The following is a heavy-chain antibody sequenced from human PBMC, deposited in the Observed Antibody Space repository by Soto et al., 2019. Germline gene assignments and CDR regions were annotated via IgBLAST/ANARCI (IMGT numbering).Heavy chain of an antibody. CDR1: GFTFNIYG. Sequence: GASVKVSCKASGFTFNIYGFTWVRQAPGQGLEWLGWISAYNGDTHYAQKFQGRITMTTDTSTSTVYMELRGLRSDDTAVYYCARDPSNTSGWHTTFGYWARGTLGTVST. J-gene: IGHJ4*02. CDR2: ISAYNGDT. D-gene: IGHD6-19*01. V-gene: IGHV1-18*04. CDR3: ARDPSNTSGWHTTFGY.